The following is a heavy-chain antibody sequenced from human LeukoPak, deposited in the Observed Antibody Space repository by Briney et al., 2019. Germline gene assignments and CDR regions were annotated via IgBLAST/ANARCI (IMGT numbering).Heavy chain of an antibody. D-gene: IGHD3-3*02. CDR3: ARDSLLAGLFDY. CDR2: IYYSGST. CDR1: GGSISSYY. J-gene: IGHJ4*02. Sequence: SETLSLTCTVSGGSISSYYWSWLRQPPGKGLEWIGYIYYSGSTNYNPSLKSRVTISVDTSKNQFSLKLSSVTAADTAVYYCARDSLLAGLFDYWGQGTLVTVSS. V-gene: IGHV4-59*12.